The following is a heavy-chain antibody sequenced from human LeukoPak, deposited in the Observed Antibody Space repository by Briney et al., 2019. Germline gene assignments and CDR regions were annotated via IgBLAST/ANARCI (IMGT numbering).Heavy chain of an antibody. CDR1: GGSISSSSYY. D-gene: IGHD3-3*01. CDR2: IYTSGST. J-gene: IGHJ4*02. V-gene: IGHV4-39*07. Sequence: SETLSLTCTVSGGSISSSSYYWGWIRQSPGKGLEWIGRIYTSGSTNYNPSLKSRVTISVDTSKNQFSLKLSSVTAADTAVYYCARGNCDFWSGYFSPLDYWGQGTLVTVSS. CDR3: ARGNCDFWSGYFSPLDY.